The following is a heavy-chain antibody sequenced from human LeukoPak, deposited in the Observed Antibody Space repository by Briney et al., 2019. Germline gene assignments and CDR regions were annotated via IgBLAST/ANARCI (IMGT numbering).Heavy chain of an antibody. CDR1: VGSLSSSDYY. J-gene: IGHJ4*02. CDR2: MYYSEST. D-gene: IGHD3-22*01. CDR3: ARRYYESSGRSRFFDY. Sequence: SETLSLTRTVSVGSLSSSDYYWGWIRQPPGRGLEWIGRMYYSESTYYNPSLKSRVTISVDTSTNHFSLKLSSVTAAETAVYYCARRYYESSGRSRFFDYWGQGTLVTVSS. V-gene: IGHV4-39*02.